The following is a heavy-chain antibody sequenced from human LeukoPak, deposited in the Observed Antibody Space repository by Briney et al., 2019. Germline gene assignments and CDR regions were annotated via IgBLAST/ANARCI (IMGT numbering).Heavy chain of an antibody. J-gene: IGHJ5*02. V-gene: IGHV4-34*01. Sequence: PETLSLTCAVYGGSFSGYYWSWIRQPPGKGLEWIGEINHSGSTNYNPSLKSRVTISVDTSKNQFSLKLSSVTAADTAVYYCAVGRPPGIAVAEAWGQGTLVTVSS. CDR3: AVGRPPGIAVAEA. CDR1: GGSFSGYY. D-gene: IGHD6-19*01. CDR2: INHSGST.